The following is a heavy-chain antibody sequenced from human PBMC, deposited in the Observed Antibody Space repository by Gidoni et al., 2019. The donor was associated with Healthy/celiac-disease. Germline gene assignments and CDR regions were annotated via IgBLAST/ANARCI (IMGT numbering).Heavy chain of an antibody. CDR1: GFTFSNYG. Sequence: QVQLVESGGGVVQPGGSLRLSCAASGFTFSNYGMHWVRQAPGKGLEWVAFIRYDGSNKYYADSVKGRFTISRDNSKNTLFLQMNSLRPEDTAVYYCAKDRLESPSDYWGQGTLVTVSS. CDR3: AKDRLESPSDY. V-gene: IGHV3-30*02. CDR2: IRYDGSNK. J-gene: IGHJ4*02. D-gene: IGHD1-1*01.